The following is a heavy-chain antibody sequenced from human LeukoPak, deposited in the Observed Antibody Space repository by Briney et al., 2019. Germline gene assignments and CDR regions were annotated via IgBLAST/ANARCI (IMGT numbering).Heavy chain of an antibody. CDR2: ISYSDSYI. V-gene: IGHV3-21*01. D-gene: IGHD3-10*01. CDR3: ARDVRGSGSYPTYYYTGMDV. Sequence: GGSLRLSCAASGFSFSSYAMNWVRQAPGKGLEWVSSISYSDSYIYYADSVKGRFTISRDNAKNSLYLQMNSLRAEDTAVYYCARDVRGSGSYPTYYYTGMDVWGQGTTVTVSS. CDR1: GFSFSSYA. J-gene: IGHJ6*02.